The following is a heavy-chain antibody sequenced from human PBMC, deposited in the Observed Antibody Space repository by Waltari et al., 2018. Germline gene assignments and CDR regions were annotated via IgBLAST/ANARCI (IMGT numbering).Heavy chain of an antibody. CDR3: ARDLGSDYGNRDY. CDR1: GYTFTGYY. CDR2: INPNSGDT. J-gene: IGHJ4*02. Sequence: QVHLVQSGAEVKKPGASVKVSCKASGYTFTGYYIPWVRRAPGQGLEWMGRINPNSGDTNYAQKFQGRVTLTRDTSINTAYMELSSLKSDDTAVYYCARDLGSDYGNRDYWGQGTLVTVPS. D-gene: IGHD4-17*01. V-gene: IGHV1-2*06.